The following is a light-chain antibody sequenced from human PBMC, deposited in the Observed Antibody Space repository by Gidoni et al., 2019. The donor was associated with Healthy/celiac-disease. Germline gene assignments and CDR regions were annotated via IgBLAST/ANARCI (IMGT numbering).Light chain of an antibody. CDR1: QSISSW. J-gene: IGKJ1*01. Sequence: DIQMTQSPSTLSASVGDRVTITCRASQSISSWLAWYQQKPGKAPKLLIYDASSWESGVPSWFSGSGSVTEFTLTISSLQPDDFATYYCQQYNSYSWTFGQGTQVEIK. V-gene: IGKV1-5*01. CDR3: QQYNSYSWT. CDR2: DAS.